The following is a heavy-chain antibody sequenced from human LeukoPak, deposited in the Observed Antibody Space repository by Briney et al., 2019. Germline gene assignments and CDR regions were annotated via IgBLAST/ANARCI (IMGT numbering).Heavy chain of an antibody. CDR1: GGSISSDY. D-gene: IGHD3-10*01. CDR2: IYYSGTT. CDR3: ARRDYASGSYGS. Sequence: SETLSLTCTVSGGSISSDYWSWIRQPPGKGLEWIGYIYYSGTTNYNPSLKSRVAISLDTSKNQFSLNVNSVTAADTAVYYCARRDYASGSYGSWGQGTLVTVSS. J-gene: IGHJ5*02. V-gene: IGHV4-59*08.